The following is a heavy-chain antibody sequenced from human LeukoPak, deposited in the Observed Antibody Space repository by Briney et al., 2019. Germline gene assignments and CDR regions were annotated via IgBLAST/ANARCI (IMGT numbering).Heavy chain of an antibody. J-gene: IGHJ4*02. V-gene: IGHV3-21*01. Sequence: GGSLRLSCAVSGFTFSSYTIHWVRQAPMKGLEWVSSISTSASYTYYADSVEGRFSVSRDNAKNSLYLQMNSLRAEDTAVYFCVRDLEDYNNYGEMAIWGQGTLVTVSS. D-gene: IGHD5-24*01. CDR1: GFTFSSYT. CDR2: ISTSASYT. CDR3: VRDLEDYNNYGEMAI.